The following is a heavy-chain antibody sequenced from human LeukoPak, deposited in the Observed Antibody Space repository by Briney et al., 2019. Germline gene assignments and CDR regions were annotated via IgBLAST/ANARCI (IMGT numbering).Heavy chain of an antibody. CDR3: ARARGAPANAFPDH. CDR1: GFTFSRYW. CDR2: INQDGSEK. J-gene: IGHJ4*02. Sequence: PGWSLTLSCAASGFTFSRYWMTWVRQSPGKGLEWVANINQDGSEKYYGDSVTGRFTISRDNAENSLFLQMNSLRADDTGVYYCARARGAPANAFPDHWGQGVVVTVSS. V-gene: IGHV3-7*01. D-gene: IGHD2-15*01.